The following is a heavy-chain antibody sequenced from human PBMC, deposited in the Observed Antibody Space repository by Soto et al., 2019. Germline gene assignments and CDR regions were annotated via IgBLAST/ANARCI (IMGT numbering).Heavy chain of an antibody. Sequence: GGSLRLSCAASGFTFSSYEINWVRQAPGKGLEWVSYISSSGSTIYYADSVKGRFTISRDNATNSLYLQMNSLRADDTAVYYCWYYYYGMDVWGQGTTVTVSS. CDR2: ISSSGSTI. V-gene: IGHV3-48*03. J-gene: IGHJ6*02. CDR1: GFTFSSYE. CDR3: WYYYYGMDV.